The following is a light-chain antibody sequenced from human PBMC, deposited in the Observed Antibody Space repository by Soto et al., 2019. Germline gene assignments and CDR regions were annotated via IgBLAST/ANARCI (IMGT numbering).Light chain of an antibody. Sequence: EIVLTQSPATLSLSPGERATLSCRASQSVSRYLAWYQQKPGQAPTLLIYGASNRATGIPARFSGSGSGTDFTLTISRLEPEDFAVYYCQQRSNWPSTFGGGTKVEIK. CDR1: QSVSRY. V-gene: IGKV3-11*01. CDR2: GAS. CDR3: QQRSNWPST. J-gene: IGKJ4*01.